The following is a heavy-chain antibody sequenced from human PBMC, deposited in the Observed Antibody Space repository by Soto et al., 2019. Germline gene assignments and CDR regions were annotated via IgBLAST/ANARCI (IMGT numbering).Heavy chain of an antibody. Sequence: QVQLVESGGGVVQPGRSLRLSCAASGFTFSSYGMHWVRQTPGKGLEWVAVIWYDGSNKYYADSVKGRFTISRDNSKNTLYLQMNSLRAEDTAVYYCARERELWLDYWGQGTLVTVSS. CDR1: GFTFSSYG. CDR2: IWYDGSNK. V-gene: IGHV3-33*01. D-gene: IGHD1-26*01. J-gene: IGHJ4*02. CDR3: ARERELWLDY.